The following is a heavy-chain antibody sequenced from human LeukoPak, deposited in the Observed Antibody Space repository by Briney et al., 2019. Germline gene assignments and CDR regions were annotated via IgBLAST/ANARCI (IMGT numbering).Heavy chain of an antibody. CDR1: GGSISSGSYY. V-gene: IGHV4-61*02. CDR2: IYTSGST. D-gene: IGHD3-3*01. Sequence: SQTLSLTCTVSGGSISSGSYYWSWLRQPAGQGLEWIGRIYTSGSTNYNPSLKSRVTISVDTSKNQFSLKLSSVTAADTAVYYCARVFIRALYYMDVWGKGTTVTVSS. J-gene: IGHJ6*03. CDR3: ARVFIRALYYMDV.